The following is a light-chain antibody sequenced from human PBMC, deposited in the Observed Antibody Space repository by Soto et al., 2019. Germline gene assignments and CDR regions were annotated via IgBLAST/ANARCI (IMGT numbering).Light chain of an antibody. CDR2: GAS. V-gene: IGKV3-15*01. CDR3: QQYNKWPPLT. CDR1: QNIFTK. Sequence: MTQSPVTLSLSPGERATLSCRASQNIFTKLAWYQQKPGQAPRLLIYGASTRATDIPPRFSGSGSGSEFTLTISSLQSEDSAVYYCQQYNKWPPLTFGGGTKVEI. J-gene: IGKJ4*01.